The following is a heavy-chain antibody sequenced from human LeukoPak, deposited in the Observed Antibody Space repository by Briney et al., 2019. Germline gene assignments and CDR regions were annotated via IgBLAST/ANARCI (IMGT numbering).Heavy chain of an antibody. D-gene: IGHD2-15*01. J-gene: IGHJ4*02. CDR2: INHSGST. CDR3: ARGDIVVVVAAKTSGYFDY. Sequence: SETLSLTCAVYGGSFSGYYWSWIRQPPGKGLEWIGEINHSGSTNYNPSLKSRVTISVDTSKKQFSLKLSSVTAADTAVYYCARGDIVVVVAAKTSGYFDYWGQGTLVTVSS. CDR1: GGSFSGYY. V-gene: IGHV4-34*01.